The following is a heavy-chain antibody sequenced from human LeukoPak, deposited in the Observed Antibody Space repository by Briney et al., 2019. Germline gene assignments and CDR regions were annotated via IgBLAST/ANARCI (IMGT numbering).Heavy chain of an antibody. Sequence: SETLSLTCAVYGGSFSGYYWSWIRQPPGKGLEWIGEINHSGSTNYNPSLKSRVTISVDTSKNHFSLKLSSVTAADTAVYYCAREGIVRHAFDIWGQGTMVTVSS. J-gene: IGHJ3*02. CDR2: INHSGST. CDR3: AREGIVRHAFDI. V-gene: IGHV4-34*01. CDR1: GGSFSGYY. D-gene: IGHD1-26*01.